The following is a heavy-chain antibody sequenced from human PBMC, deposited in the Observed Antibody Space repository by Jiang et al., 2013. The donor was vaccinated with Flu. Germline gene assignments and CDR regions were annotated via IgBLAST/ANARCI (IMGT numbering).Heavy chain of an antibody. Sequence: VLLKPSETLSLTCAVYGGSFSGYYWSWIRQPPGKGLEWIGEINHSGSTNYNPSLKSRVTISVDTSKNQFSLKLSSVTAADTAVYYCARGLPGNWNYEWRDWGQGTLVTVSS. V-gene: IGHV4-34*01. CDR1: GGSFSGYY. D-gene: IGHD1-7*01. CDR2: INHSGST. J-gene: IGHJ4*02. CDR3: ARGLPGNWNYEWRD.